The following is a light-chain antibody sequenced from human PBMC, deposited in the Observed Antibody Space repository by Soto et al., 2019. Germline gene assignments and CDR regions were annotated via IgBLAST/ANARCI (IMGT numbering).Light chain of an antibody. CDR3: SSYTSRSTPV. J-gene: IGLJ2*01. Sequence: QSVLTQPASVSGSPGQSISISCTGTSSDVGIYKYVSWYQQHPGKAPKLMIYEVSNRSSGVSNRFSGSKSGNTASLTIFGVQAEDEADYYCSSYTSRSTPVFGGGTKLTVL. V-gene: IGLV2-14*01. CDR1: SSDVGIYKY. CDR2: EVS.